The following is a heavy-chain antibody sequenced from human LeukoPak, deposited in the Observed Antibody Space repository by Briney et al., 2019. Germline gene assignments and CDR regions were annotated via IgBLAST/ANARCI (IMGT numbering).Heavy chain of an antibody. CDR3: ARRTTRGAFGI. J-gene: IGHJ3*02. D-gene: IGHD1-7*01. CDR2: IKRDGSEK. V-gene: IGHV3-7*01. Sequence: GGSLRLSCAASGFTFSSYWMSWVRQAPGKGLEWVVNIKRDGSEKYYVDSVKGRFTISRDNAKNSLYLQMNSLRAEDTAVYYCARRTTRGAFGIWGQGTVVTVSS. CDR1: GFTFSSYW.